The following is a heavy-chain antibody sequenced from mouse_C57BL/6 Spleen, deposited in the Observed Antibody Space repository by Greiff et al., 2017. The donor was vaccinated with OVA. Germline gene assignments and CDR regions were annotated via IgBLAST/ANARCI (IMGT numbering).Heavy chain of an antibody. J-gene: IGHJ4*01. D-gene: IGHD1-1*02. Sequence: DVMLVESGGGLVKPGGSLKLSCAASGFTFSSYAMSWVRQTPEKRLEWVATISDGGSYTYYPDNVKGRFTISRDNAKNNLYLQMSHLKSEDTAMYYCARVGDDYAMDYWGQGTSVTVSS. CDR2: ISDGGSYT. CDR3: ARVGDDYAMDY. CDR1: GFTFSSYA. V-gene: IGHV5-4*03.